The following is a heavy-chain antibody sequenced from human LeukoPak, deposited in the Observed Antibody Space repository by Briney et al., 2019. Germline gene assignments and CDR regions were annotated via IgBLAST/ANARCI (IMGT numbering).Heavy chain of an antibody. J-gene: IGHJ4*02. V-gene: IGHV3-49*04. Sequence: GGSLRLSCAASGFTFSSYWMSWVRQAPGKGLEWVGFIRSKAYGGTTEYAASVKGRFTISRDDSKSIAYLQMNSLKTEDTAVYYCTRADIDCSSTSCYLYWGQGTLVTVSS. D-gene: IGHD2-2*01. CDR3: TRADIDCSSTSCYLY. CDR2: IRSKAYGGTT. CDR1: GFTFSSYW.